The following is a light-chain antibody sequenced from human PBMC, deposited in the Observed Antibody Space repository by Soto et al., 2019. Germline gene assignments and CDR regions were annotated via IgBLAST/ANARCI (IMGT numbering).Light chain of an antibody. V-gene: IGKV3-20*01. CDR1: QSLSSSF. Sequence: EIVLTQSPGTLSLSPGERAILSCRASQSLSSSFLAWYQQKPGQAPRLLIYSSSNRATGIPDRFSGGGSGTDFTLTISSLEPADFAVYYCQQYGRSPLTFGGGTTVDIK. CDR2: SSS. J-gene: IGKJ4*01. CDR3: QQYGRSPLT.